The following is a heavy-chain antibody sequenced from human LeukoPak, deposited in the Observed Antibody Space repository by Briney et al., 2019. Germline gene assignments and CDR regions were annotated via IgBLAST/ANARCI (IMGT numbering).Heavy chain of an antibody. CDR2: IYYSGST. J-gene: IGHJ5*02. Sequence: SETLSLTCTVSGGSISSYYWSWLRQPPGKGLEWIGYIYYSGSTNYNPSLKSRVTISVGTSKNQFSLKLSSVTAADTAVYYCARQYCSSTSCYTSSYNWFDPWGQGTLVTVSS. CDR3: ARQYCSSTSCYTSSYNWFDP. V-gene: IGHV4-59*01. D-gene: IGHD2-2*02. CDR1: GGSISSYY.